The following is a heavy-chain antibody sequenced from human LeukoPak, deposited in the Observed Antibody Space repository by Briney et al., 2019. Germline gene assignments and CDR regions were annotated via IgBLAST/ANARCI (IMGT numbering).Heavy chain of an antibody. CDR1: GFTFSSFA. CDR3: ARRRLGSAYFEEYYFDY. Sequence: GGSLRLSCAASGFTFSSFAMSWVRQAPGKGLEWVSAISGSGGSTYYADSVKGRFTISRDNSKNTLYLQMNSLRAEDTAVYYCARRRLGSAYFEEYYFDYWGQGTLVTVSS. CDR2: ISGSGGST. J-gene: IGHJ4*02. D-gene: IGHD3-16*01. V-gene: IGHV3-23*01.